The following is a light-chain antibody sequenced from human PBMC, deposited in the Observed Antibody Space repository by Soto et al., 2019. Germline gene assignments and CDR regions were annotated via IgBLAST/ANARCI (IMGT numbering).Light chain of an antibody. CDR3: MQSLQTPYT. Sequence: DIVMTQSPLSLPVTPGEPASISCRSSQSLLNSNGNNYLDWYLQKPGQSPQLLIYLGSNRASGVPDRFSGSGSGTDFTLKISRVEAEDVGVYYCMQSLQTPYTFGQATKLEIK. CDR2: LGS. CDR1: QSLLNSNGNNY. V-gene: IGKV2-28*01. J-gene: IGKJ2*01.